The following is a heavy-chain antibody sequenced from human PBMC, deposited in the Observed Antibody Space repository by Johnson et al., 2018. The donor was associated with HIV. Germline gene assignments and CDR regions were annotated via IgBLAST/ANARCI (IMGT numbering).Heavy chain of an antibody. CDR3: AKDGGSYGGAFDI. CDR1: GFTFSNYG. CDR2: ITFEGSNK. Sequence: QVQLVEPGGGVVQPGRSLRLSCAASGFTFSNYGMHWVRQAPGKGLEWVAVITFEGSNKYYADSLKGRFTISRDNSKNTVYLQMNSLRPDDTAVYYCAKDGGSYGGAFDIWGQGTMVTVSS. V-gene: IGHV3-30*18. J-gene: IGHJ3*02. D-gene: IGHD1-26*01.